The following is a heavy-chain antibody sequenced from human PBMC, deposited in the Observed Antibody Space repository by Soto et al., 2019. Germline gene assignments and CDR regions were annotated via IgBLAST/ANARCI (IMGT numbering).Heavy chain of an antibody. D-gene: IGHD2-15*01. Sequence: QVQLVQSGAEVKKPGSSVKVSCKASGGTFSSYAISWVRQAPGQGLEWMGGIIPIFGTANYAQKFQGRVTITADESTSTAYMELSSLRSEDTAVYYCARAGICSGGSCHNYYGMDVWGQGTTVTVSS. CDR1: GGTFSSYA. V-gene: IGHV1-69*01. CDR2: IIPIFGTA. CDR3: ARAGICSGGSCHNYYGMDV. J-gene: IGHJ6*02.